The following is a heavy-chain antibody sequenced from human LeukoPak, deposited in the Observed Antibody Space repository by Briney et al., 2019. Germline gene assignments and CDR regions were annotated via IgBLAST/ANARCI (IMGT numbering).Heavy chain of an antibody. CDR3: ARGPHYYSYYGLDV. V-gene: IGHV4-59*01. CDR2: IYYTGST. Sequence: SETLSLTCTVSAGSISIYYWSWIRRPPGKGLEWIGSIYYTGSTNYNPSLESRVTMSVDTSKNQFSLKLSSSTAADTAVYFCARGPHYYSYYGLDVWGQGTTVTVSS. CDR1: AGSISIYY. J-gene: IGHJ6*02.